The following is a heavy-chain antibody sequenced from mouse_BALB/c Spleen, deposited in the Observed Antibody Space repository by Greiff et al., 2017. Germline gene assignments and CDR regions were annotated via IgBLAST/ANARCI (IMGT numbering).Heavy chain of an antibody. Sequence: VQLQQSGPELVTPGASVKISCKASGYSFTGYYMHWVKQSHVKSLEWIGRINPYNGATSYNQNFKDKASLTVDKSSSTAYMELHSLTSEDSAVYYCAREDGSSYYWGQGTTLTVSS. J-gene: IGHJ2*01. CDR3: AREDGSSYY. CDR1: GYSFTGYY. D-gene: IGHD1-1*01. CDR2: INPYNGAT. V-gene: IGHV1-31*01.